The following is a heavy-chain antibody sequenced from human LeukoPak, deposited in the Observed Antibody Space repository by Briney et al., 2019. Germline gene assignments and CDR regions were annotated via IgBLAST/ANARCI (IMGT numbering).Heavy chain of an antibody. J-gene: IGHJ4*02. CDR2: INPNNGDS. CDR1: GYTFTNYH. Sequence: GASVKVSCKASGYTFTNYHINWVRQANGQGLEWMGWINPNNGDSGFAQKFQGRVTITRDTAMTTAYMELSSLTSEDTAIYFCARTTSFTASGYDYWGQGTLVTVSS. D-gene: IGHD6-25*01. CDR3: ARTTSFTASGYDY. V-gene: IGHV1-8*03.